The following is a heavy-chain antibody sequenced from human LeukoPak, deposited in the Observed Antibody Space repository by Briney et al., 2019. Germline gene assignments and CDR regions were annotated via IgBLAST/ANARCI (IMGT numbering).Heavy chain of an antibody. CDR3: AIPGVAVAAPGDY. J-gene: IGHJ4*02. Sequence: SETLSLTCAVYGGSFSGYYWSWIRQPPGKGLEWIGEINHSGSTNYSPSLKSRVTISVDTSKNQFSLKLSSVTAADTAVYYCAIPGVAVAAPGDYWGQGTLVTVSS. D-gene: IGHD6-19*01. CDR2: INHSGST. V-gene: IGHV4-34*01. CDR1: GGSFSGYY.